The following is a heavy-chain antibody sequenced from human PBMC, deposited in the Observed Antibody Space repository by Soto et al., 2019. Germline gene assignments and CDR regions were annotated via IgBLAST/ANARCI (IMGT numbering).Heavy chain of an antibody. CDR2: IDGDESAT. CDR3: VRDSHGDY. CDR1: GFTLSRYW. J-gene: IGHJ4*02. V-gene: IGHV3-74*01. Sequence: EVELVESGGGLVQPGGSLRLSCAASGFTLSRYWMQWVRQAPGKGLEWVSRIDGDESATNYADSVKGRFTISRDNAKNTLHLQMNSLRAEVTAVYYCVRDSHGDYWGQGTLVTVSS.